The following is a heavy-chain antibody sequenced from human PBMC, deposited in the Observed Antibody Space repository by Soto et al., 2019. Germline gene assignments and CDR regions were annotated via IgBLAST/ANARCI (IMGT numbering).Heavy chain of an antibody. V-gene: IGHV4-39*01. D-gene: IGHD6-13*01. CDR1: SGSISSTIYS. CDR3: ARRERAAGTDWWFDP. Sequence: PSETLSLTCTVSSGSISSTIYSWDWIRQPPGKGLEWIGSIFYSGSTYYSPSLKSRVTISVDTSKNQFSLKLSSVTAADTAVYYCARRERAAGTDWWFDPWGQGTLVTVSS. CDR2: IFYSGST. J-gene: IGHJ5*02.